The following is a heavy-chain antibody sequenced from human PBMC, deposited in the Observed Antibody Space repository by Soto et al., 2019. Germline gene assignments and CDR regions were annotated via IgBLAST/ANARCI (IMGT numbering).Heavy chain of an antibody. CDR3: ARGRGEDAESDFVY. CDR2: ISAYNGNT. J-gene: IGHJ4*02. CDR1: GYTFTSYG. D-gene: IGHD6-25*01. Sequence: QVQLLQSGAEVKKPGASLKVSCKASGYTFTSYGISWVRQAPGQALEWMEWISAYNGNTNYAQKLQARVTMTTDTAASTAYMVLRSVSSDDMVVYYCARGRGEDAESDFVYWCQGTLVSVSS. V-gene: IGHV1-18*03.